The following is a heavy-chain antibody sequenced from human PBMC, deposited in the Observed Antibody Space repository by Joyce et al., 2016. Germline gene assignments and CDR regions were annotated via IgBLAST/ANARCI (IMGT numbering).Heavy chain of an antibody. D-gene: IGHD3-16*02. Sequence: QVQLAQSGAEVKKPGASVKVSCKASGYTFPSYGITWVRQAPGQGLEWMGWINTYNGNTNYAQRLQGRVTMTTDTSTSTAYMELRSLRSDDTAVYYCARDRDMVTFGGVIVTPGYWGQGTLVTVST. CDR3: ARDRDMVTFGGVIVTPGY. CDR1: GYTFPSYG. J-gene: IGHJ4*02. V-gene: IGHV1-18*04. CDR2: INTYNGNT.